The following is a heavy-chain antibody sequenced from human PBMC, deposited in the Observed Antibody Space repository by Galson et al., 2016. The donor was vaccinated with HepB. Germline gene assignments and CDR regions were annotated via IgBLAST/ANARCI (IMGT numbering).Heavy chain of an antibody. CDR3: GRPTTHNWFDP. Sequence: SLRLSCAASGFIFSTYGMNWVRQSPGKGLEWLSYISANSDAIYYADSVKGRLTISRDNAKNSLYLQMNSRRDDDTAVYYFGRPTTHNWFDPWGQGTLVTVSS. D-gene: IGHD5-12*01. CDR1: GFIFSTYG. J-gene: IGHJ5*02. V-gene: IGHV3-48*02. CDR2: ISANSDAI.